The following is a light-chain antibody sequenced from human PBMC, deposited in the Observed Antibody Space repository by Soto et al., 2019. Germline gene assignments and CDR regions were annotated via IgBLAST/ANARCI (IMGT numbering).Light chain of an antibody. CDR1: SSNIRAGYD. Sequence: QSVLTQPPSVSGAPGQRVTISCTGSSSNIRAGYDVHWYQLLPGTAPKLLIYGNSNRPSGVPDRFSGSKSGTSASLAITGLQAEDEAVYYCQSYDSSLSDSVIFGGGTKLTVL. V-gene: IGLV1-40*01. CDR2: GNS. J-gene: IGLJ2*01. CDR3: QSYDSSLSDSVI.